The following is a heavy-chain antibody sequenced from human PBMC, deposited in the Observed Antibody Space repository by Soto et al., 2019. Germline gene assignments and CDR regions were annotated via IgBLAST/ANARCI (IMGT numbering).Heavy chain of an antibody. J-gene: IGHJ6*02. CDR1: GFTFSSYA. V-gene: IGHV3-23*01. CDR2: IGESGTPT. Sequence: EVQLLESGGGLVQPGGSLRLSCAASGFTFSSYAMKWFRQAPGKGLEWVSLIGESGTPTYYADSVKGRFTISRDNSGNTLFLEMYSLRAEDTAVYYCARYIPGVRYDGMDVWGQGTTVTVSS. D-gene: IGHD2-2*01. CDR3: ARYIPGVRYDGMDV.